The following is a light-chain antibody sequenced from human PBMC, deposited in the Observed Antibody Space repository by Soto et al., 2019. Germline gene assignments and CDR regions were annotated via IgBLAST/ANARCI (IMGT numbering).Light chain of an antibody. V-gene: IGLV8-61*01. Sequence: QTVVTQEPSFSVSPGGTVILTCGLSSGSVSTSYYPSWYQQTPGQAPRTLIYSTNTRSSGVPDRFSGSILGNKAALTITGAQADDESDYYCVLYMGSGFVVFGGGTKVTVL. CDR1: SGSVSTSYY. J-gene: IGLJ2*01. CDR3: VLYMGSGFVV. CDR2: STN.